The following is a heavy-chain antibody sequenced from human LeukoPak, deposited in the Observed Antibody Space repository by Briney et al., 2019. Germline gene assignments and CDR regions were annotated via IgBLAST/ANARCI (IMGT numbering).Heavy chain of an antibody. CDR2: ISYDGSNK. D-gene: IGHD3-9*01. V-gene: IGHV3-30*18. Sequence: GRSLRLSCAASGFTFSSYGMHWVRQAPGKGLEWVAVISYDGSNKYYADSVKGRFTISRDNSKNTLYLQMNSLRAEDTAVYYCAKGGNVLRYFDWFAGSDYWGQGTLVTVSS. J-gene: IGHJ4*02. CDR1: GFTFSSYG. CDR3: AKGGNVLRYFDWFAGSDY.